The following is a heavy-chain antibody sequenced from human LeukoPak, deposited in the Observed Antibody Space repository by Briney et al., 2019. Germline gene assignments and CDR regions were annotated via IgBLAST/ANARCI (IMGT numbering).Heavy chain of an antibody. CDR3: ARDLEFGLVYFDS. J-gene: IGHJ4*03. Sequence: ASVKVSCKASGYTFTTYYIHWVRQAPGQGLEWMGIINPSGGSTSYAQKFQGRVTMTRDTSTSTVYMELSSLRSEDTAVYYCARDLEFGLVYFDSTGDGKLVTVSS. CDR1: GYTFTTYY. V-gene: IGHV1-46*01. CDR2: INPSGGST. D-gene: IGHD3-3*01.